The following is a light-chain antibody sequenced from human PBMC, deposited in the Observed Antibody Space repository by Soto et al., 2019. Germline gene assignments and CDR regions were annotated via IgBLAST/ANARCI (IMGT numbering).Light chain of an antibody. V-gene: IGKV3-11*01. CDR1: QSVRSY. Sequence: EIVLTQSPATLSLSPGERATLSCRASQSVRSYLTWYQQKPGQAPRLLVYDAFNRAAGIPARFSGRGSGTDFTLTISSLEPEDFAIYYCQHRSSWPLTFGGGTKVEI. CDR3: QHRSSWPLT. CDR2: DAF. J-gene: IGKJ4*01.